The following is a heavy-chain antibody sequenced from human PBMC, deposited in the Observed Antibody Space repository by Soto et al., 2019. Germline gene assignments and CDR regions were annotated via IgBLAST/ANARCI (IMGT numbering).Heavy chain of an antibody. CDR2: ISYDGSNK. D-gene: IGHD1-26*01. Sequence: GGSLRLSCAASGFTFSSYGMHWVRQAPGKGLEWVAVISYDGSNKYYADSVKGRFTISRDNSKNTLYLQMNSLRAEDTAVYYCAKVPFPSLYSGSYYAYWGQGTLVTVSS. CDR1: GFTFSSYG. CDR3: AKVPFPSLYSGSYYAY. V-gene: IGHV3-30*18. J-gene: IGHJ4*02.